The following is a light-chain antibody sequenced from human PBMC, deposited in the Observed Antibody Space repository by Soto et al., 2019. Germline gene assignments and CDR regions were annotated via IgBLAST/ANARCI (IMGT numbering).Light chain of an antibody. CDR3: QHYSNSPYT. Sequence: EIVLTQSPGTLSLSPGERATLSCRASQTVGSGYLAWYQQKPGQAPRLLIHTASSRATGIPDRFSGIGSGTDFTLTISRLEPEDFALYYCQHYSNSPYTFGQGSKLEIK. CDR1: QTVGSGY. CDR2: TAS. J-gene: IGKJ2*01. V-gene: IGKV3-20*01.